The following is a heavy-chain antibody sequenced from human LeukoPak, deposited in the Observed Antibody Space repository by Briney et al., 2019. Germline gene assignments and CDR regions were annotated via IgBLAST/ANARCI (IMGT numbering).Heavy chain of an antibody. D-gene: IGHD3-22*01. CDR3: ARGFQFLTTRYWYFDL. CDR2: INHSGST. CDR1: GGSFSGYY. Sequence: SETLSLTCAVYGGSFSGYYWSWIRQPPGKGLEWIGEINHSGSTNYNPSLKSRVTISVDTSKNQFSLKLSSVTAADTAVYYCARGFQFLTTRYWYFDLWGRGTLVTVSS. J-gene: IGHJ2*01. V-gene: IGHV4-34*01.